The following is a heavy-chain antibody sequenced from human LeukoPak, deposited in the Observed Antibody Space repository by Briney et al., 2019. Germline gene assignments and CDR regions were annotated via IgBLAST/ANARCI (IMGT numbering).Heavy chain of an antibody. D-gene: IGHD1-1*01. Sequence: GGSLRLSCAASGFTFRNFWMTWVRQAPGKGLEWVANIKRDGSEEYYVGSVKGRFTISRDNAQNSVFLQMNSLRAEDTAVYYCVRLRPGYFDYWGQGTLVTASS. J-gene: IGHJ4*02. CDR3: VRLRPGYFDY. CDR1: GFTFRNFW. V-gene: IGHV3-7*01. CDR2: IKRDGSEE.